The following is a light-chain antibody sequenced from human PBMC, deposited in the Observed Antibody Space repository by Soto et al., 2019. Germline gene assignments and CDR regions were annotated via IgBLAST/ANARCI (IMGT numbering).Light chain of an antibody. CDR1: SSYVGGYNY. Sequence: QSVLTQPASVSGSPGQSITISCTGTSSYVGGYNYVSWYQQHPGKAPKLMIYDVSNRPSGVSNRFSGSKSGNTASLTISGLQAEDEADYYCSSYTSTLRYVFGTGTKVTVL. CDR3: SSYTSTLRYV. J-gene: IGLJ1*01. V-gene: IGLV2-14*01. CDR2: DVS.